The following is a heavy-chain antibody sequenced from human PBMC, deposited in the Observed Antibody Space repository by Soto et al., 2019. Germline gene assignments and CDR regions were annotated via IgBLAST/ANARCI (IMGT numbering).Heavy chain of an antibody. Sequence: SETLSLTCAVYGGSFSGYYWSWIRQPPGKGLEWIGEINHSGSTNYNPSLKSRVTISVDTSKNQFSLKLSSVTAADTAVYYCASLPRGGYSYGIDDWGLGTLVTVSS. CDR1: GGSFSGYY. J-gene: IGHJ4*02. CDR3: ASLPRGGYSYGIDD. CDR2: INHSGST. D-gene: IGHD5-18*01. V-gene: IGHV4-34*01.